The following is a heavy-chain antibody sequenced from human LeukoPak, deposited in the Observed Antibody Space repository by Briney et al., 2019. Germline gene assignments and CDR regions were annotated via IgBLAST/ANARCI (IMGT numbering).Heavy chain of an antibody. CDR2: INHSGST. J-gene: IGHJ6*03. Sequence: SETLSLTCAVYGGSFSGYYWSWIRQPPGKGLEWIGEINHSGSTNYNPSLKSRVTISVETSKNQFSLKLSSVTAADTAVYYCARGRREWLSRARGYYYYYMDVWGKGTTVTVSS. V-gene: IGHV4-34*01. CDR3: ARGRREWLSRARGYYYYYMDV. D-gene: IGHD3-3*01. CDR1: GGSFSGYY.